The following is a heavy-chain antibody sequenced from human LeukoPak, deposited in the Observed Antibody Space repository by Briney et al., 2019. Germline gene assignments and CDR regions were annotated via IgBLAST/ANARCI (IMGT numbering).Heavy chain of an antibody. CDR2: INHSGST. V-gene: IGHV4-34*01. Sequence: NPSETLFLTCAVYGGSLSGYYWSWIRQPPGKGLEWIGEINHSGSTNYNPSLKSRVTISVDTSKNQFSLKLSSVTAADTAVYYCARFSATSSPVTQGLSGYYGMDVWGQGTTVTVSS. D-gene: IGHD4-17*01. CDR3: ARFSATSSPVTQGLSGYYGMDV. CDR1: GGSLSGYY. J-gene: IGHJ6*02.